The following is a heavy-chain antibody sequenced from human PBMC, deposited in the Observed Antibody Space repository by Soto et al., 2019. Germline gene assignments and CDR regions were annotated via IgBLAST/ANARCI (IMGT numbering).Heavy chain of an antibody. V-gene: IGHV4-30-2*01. CDR1: VGILSGARYS. Sequence: LSRTCGCSVGILSGARYSWNWIRQPPGKGLEWIGYIFPSGTTYYNPSIKSRVTISIDVSKNQFSLSMRSLTAADTAVYYCARRREFDYWSQGPILTLHS. CDR2: IFPSGTT. CDR3: ARRREFDY. J-gene: IGHJ4*02.